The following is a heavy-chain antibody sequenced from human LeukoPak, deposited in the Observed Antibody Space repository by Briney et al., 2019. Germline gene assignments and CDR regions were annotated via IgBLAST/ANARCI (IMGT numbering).Heavy chain of an antibody. V-gene: IGHV3-30*03. CDR1: GFTFSSYG. D-gene: IGHD3-9*01. J-gene: IGHJ3*02. Sequence: GGSLRLSCAASGFTFSSYGMHWVRQAPGKGLEWVAVISYDGSNKYYADSVKGRFTISRDNSKNTLYLQMNSLRAEDTAVYYCGTNYDILTGYSFEVAFDIWGQGTMVTVSS. CDR2: ISYDGSNK. CDR3: GTNYDILTGYSFEVAFDI.